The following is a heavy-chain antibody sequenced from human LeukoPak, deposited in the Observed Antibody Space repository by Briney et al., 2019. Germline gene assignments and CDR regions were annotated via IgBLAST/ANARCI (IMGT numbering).Heavy chain of an antibody. D-gene: IGHD3-22*01. J-gene: IGHJ4*02. CDR1: GFTFSSYE. V-gene: IGHV3-48*03. CDR2: ISSSGSTI. Sequence: PGGSLRLSCAASGFTFSSYEMNWVRQAPGKGLEWASYISSSGSTIYYADSVKGRFTISRDNAKNSLYLQMNSLRAEDTAVYYCARGEYYYDSSGIEVPDYWGQGTLVTVSS. CDR3: ARGEYYYDSSGIEVPDY.